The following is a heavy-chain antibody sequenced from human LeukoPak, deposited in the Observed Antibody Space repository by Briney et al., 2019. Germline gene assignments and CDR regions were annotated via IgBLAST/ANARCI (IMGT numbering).Heavy chain of an antibody. V-gene: IGHV3-23*01. Sequence: GGSLRLSCATSGFTFSSYAMTWVRLAPGKGLEWVSTISGRIRGSGGSTYYADSVKGRFTVSRDNSKSTLYLQMNSLRVEDTAVYYCAKGLRDFWSGLDYWGQGTLVTVSS. J-gene: IGHJ4*02. CDR3: AKGLRDFWSGLDY. CDR2: ISGRIRGSGGST. CDR1: GFTFSSYA. D-gene: IGHD3-3*01.